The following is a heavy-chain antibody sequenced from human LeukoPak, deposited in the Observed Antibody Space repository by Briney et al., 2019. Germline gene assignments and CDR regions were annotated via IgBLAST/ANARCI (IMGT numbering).Heavy chain of an antibody. V-gene: IGHV1-18*01. D-gene: IGHD6-13*01. J-gene: IGHJ4*02. CDR2: ISAYNGNT. CDR3: ARDSPLIPVIAAAGLIDY. Sequence: ASVKVSCKASGYTFTSYGISWVRQAPGQGLEWMGWISAYNGNTNYAQKLQGRVTMTTDTSTSTAYMELRSLRSDDTAVYYCARDSPLIPVIAAAGLIDYWGQGTLVTVSS. CDR1: GYTFTSYG.